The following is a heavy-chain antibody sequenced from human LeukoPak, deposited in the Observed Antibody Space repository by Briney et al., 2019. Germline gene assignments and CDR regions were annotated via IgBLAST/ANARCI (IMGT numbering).Heavy chain of an antibody. Sequence: GGSLRLSCAVSGFTFSSYAMHWVRQAPGKGLEWVSYISSSGSTIYHADSVKGRFTISRDNAKNSLYLQMNSLRAEDTAVYYCARTFHYYDSSGYYYGYFDYWGQGTLVTVSS. D-gene: IGHD3-22*01. CDR3: ARTFHYYDSSGYYYGYFDY. J-gene: IGHJ4*02. V-gene: IGHV3-48*03. CDR2: ISSSGSTI. CDR1: GFTFSSYA.